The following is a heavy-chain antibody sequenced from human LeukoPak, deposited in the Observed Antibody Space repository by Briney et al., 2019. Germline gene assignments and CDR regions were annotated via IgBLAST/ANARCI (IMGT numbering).Heavy chain of an antibody. V-gene: IGHV3-48*01. CDR2: ISSSSSTI. CDR1: RFTFSSYG. J-gene: IGHJ4*02. CDR3: ARDFRAYSSGRLPPDY. Sequence: PGGSLRLSCAASRFTFSSYGMHWVRQAPGKGLEWVSYISSSSSTIYYADSVKGRFTISGDNAKNSLYLQMNSLRAEDTAVYYCARDFRAYSSGRLPPDYWGQGTLVTVSS. D-gene: IGHD6-19*01.